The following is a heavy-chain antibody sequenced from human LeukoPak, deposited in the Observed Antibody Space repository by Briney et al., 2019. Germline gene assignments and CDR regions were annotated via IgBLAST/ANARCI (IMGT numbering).Heavy chain of an antibody. D-gene: IGHD3-16*01. Sequence: GGSLRLSCVGSGFMFSRFGLIWVRQAPGKGLEWVSGIHGNGETTYYGDSVKGRFTISRDNSKSTLYLQMDSLRVEDTAEYFCGRDPNGDYVGAFEFWAKGQRSPSLQ. CDR3: GRDPNGDYVGAFEF. J-gene: IGHJ3*01. CDR2: IHGNGETT. V-gene: IGHV3-23*01. CDR1: GFMFSRFG.